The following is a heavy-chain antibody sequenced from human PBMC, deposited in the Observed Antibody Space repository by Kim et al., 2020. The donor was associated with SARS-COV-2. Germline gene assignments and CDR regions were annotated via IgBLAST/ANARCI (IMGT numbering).Heavy chain of an antibody. V-gene: IGHV3-49*03. J-gene: IGHJ3*02. CDR2: IRSKAYGGTT. CDR1: GFTFGDYA. Sequence: GGSLRLSCTASGFTFGDYAMSWFRQAPGKGLEWVGFIRSKAYGGTTEYAASVKGRFTISRDDSKSIAYLQMNSLKTEDTAVYYCTRLYSGSFQDAFDIWGQGTMVTVSS. D-gene: IGHD1-26*01. CDR3: TRLYSGSFQDAFDI.